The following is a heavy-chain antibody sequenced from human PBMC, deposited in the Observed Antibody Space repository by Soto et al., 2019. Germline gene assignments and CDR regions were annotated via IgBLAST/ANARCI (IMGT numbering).Heavy chain of an antibody. CDR2: ISYDGSNK. Sequence: GGSLRLSCAASGFTFSSYGMHWVRQAPGKGLEWVAVISYDGSNKYYADSVKGRFTISRDNSKNTLYLQMNSLRAEDTAVYYCAKATKTYYYDSSGYSDDAFDIWGQGTMVTVSS. CDR3: AKATKTYYYDSSGYSDDAFDI. J-gene: IGHJ3*02. D-gene: IGHD3-22*01. V-gene: IGHV3-30*18. CDR1: GFTFSSYG.